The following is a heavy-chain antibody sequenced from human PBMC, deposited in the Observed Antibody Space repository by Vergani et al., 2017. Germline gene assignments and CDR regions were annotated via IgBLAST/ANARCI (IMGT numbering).Heavy chain of an antibody. CDR1: GFTFSDFS. J-gene: IGHJ6*02. V-gene: IGHV3-21*06. Sequence: EVQLVESGGGLVKPGGSLRLSCAASGFTFSDFSMSWVRQAPGKGLEWVAFIGSSGPYINYADSVKGRFIISRDNTNNSLFLQLRSLRAEDAAVYYCAIVFTSGGCPDNYGRDVWGQGATVTDSS. D-gene: IGHD1-26*01. CDR2: IGSSGPYI. CDR3: AIVFTSGGCPDNYGRDV.